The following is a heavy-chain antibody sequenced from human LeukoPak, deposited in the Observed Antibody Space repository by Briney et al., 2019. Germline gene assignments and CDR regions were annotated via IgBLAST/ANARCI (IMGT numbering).Heavy chain of an antibody. CDR1: GGTFSSYA. CDR2: IIPIFGTA. D-gene: IGHD3-22*01. J-gene: IGHJ4*02. Sequence: SVKVSCKASGGTFSSYAISWVRQAPGQGLEWMGGIIPIFGTANYAQKFQGRVTITADESTSTAYMELSSLRSEDTAVYYCAERRNSYDSGGSTDHWGQGTLVIVSS. CDR3: AERRNSYDSGGSTDH. V-gene: IGHV1-69*13.